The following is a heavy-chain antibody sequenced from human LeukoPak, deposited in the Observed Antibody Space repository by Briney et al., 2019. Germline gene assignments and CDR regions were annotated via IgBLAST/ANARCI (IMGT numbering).Heavy chain of an antibody. CDR2: ISYSGST. CDR1: GGSISSHY. J-gene: IGHJ4*02. D-gene: IGHD3-9*01. Sequence: SETLSLTCTVSGGSISSHYWNWIRQPPGKGLEWIGDISYSGSTNYNPSLNSRVTISVDTSKNHYSLKLSSVTAADTAVYYCARLSDRILGSYYFDYWGQGTLVTVSS. V-gene: IGHV4-59*08. CDR3: ARLSDRILGSYYFDY.